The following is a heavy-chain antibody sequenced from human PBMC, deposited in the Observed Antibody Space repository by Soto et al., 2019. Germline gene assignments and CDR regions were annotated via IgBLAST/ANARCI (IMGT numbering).Heavy chain of an antibody. Sequence: GGSLRLSCAASGFTFSSYSMNWVRQAPGKGLEWVSSISSSSSYIYYADSVKGRFTISRDNAKNSLYLQMNSLRAEDTAVYYCARDLGIAAAGTRSSFFDYWGQGTLGTVSS. CDR3: ARDLGIAAAGTRSSFFDY. CDR2: ISSSSSYI. CDR1: GFTFSSYS. J-gene: IGHJ4*02. D-gene: IGHD6-13*01. V-gene: IGHV3-21*01.